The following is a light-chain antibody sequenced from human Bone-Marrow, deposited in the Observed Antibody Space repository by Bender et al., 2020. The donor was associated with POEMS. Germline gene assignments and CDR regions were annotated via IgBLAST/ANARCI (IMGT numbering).Light chain of an antibody. J-gene: IGLJ1*01. V-gene: IGLV6-57*02. CDR2: ETS. CDR1: GGSLASNS. CDR3: CSYGRSSTYV. Sequence: NFMLTQPHSLSESPGKTVTISCTGSGGSLASNSVHWYQQRPGSAPTILIYETSQRPSGVPDRFSGSVDSSSNSASLTISGLETADEADYYCCSYGRSSTYVFGTGTKVTVL.